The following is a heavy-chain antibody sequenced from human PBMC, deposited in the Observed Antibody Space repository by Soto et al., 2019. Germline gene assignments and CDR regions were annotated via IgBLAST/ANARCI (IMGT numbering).Heavy chain of an antibody. CDR2: ISSSSIYM. CDR3: ARDLGRLGYCISTSCPEPNRYYYYGMDV. Sequence: AGGSLRLSCAASGFTFSSYSMNWVRQAPGKGLEWVSSISSSSIYMYYADSVKGRFTISRDNAKNSLYLQMNSLRAEDTAVYYCARDLGRLGYCISTSCPEPNRYYYYGMDVWGQGTTVTVSS. CDR1: GFTFSSYS. J-gene: IGHJ6*02. D-gene: IGHD2-2*01. V-gene: IGHV3-21*01.